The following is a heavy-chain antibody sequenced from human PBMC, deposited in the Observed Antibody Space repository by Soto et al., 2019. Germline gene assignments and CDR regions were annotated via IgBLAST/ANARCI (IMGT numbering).Heavy chain of an antibody. D-gene: IGHD1-26*01. V-gene: IGHV3-23*01. Sequence: EVQLLESGGGLVQPGGSLRLSCAASGFTFSSYSMIWVRQAPGKGLEWVSGISGNSGSTYYADSVKGRFTISRDNSQNTVYLQMNTLRAEDTAVFYCAKAGQVGPTTFLYSWGQGTLVTVSS. CDR1: GFTFSSYS. CDR3: AKAGQVGPTTFLYS. CDR2: ISGNSGST. J-gene: IGHJ4*02.